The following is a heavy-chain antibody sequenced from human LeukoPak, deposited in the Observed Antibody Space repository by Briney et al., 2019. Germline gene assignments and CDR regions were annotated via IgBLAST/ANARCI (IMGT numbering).Heavy chain of an antibody. J-gene: IGHJ4*02. CDR1: GYTFTGYY. V-gene: IGHV1-2*06. CDR3: ARVMKATVRTSNFDY. Sequence: ASVKVSCKAPGYTFTGYYMHWVRQAPGQGLEWMGRINPNSGDTFYAQKFQGRVTMTRDTSISTAYMELSRLRSDDTAVYYCARVMKATVRTSNFDYWGQGTLVTVSS. D-gene: IGHD4-17*01. CDR2: INPNSGDT.